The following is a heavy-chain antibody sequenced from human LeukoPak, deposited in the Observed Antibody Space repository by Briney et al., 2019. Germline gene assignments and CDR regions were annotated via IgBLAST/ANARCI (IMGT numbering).Heavy chain of an antibody. CDR3: ASSSGWRPHDAFDI. CDR2: ISSSGSTI. V-gene: IGHV3-11*01. Sequence: PGGSLRLSCAASGFTFSDYYMSWIRQAPGKGLEWVSYISSSGSTIYYADSVKGRFTISRDNAKNLLYLQMNSLRAEDTAVYYCASSSGWRPHDAFDIWGQGTMVTVSS. D-gene: IGHD6-19*01. J-gene: IGHJ3*02. CDR1: GFTFSDYY.